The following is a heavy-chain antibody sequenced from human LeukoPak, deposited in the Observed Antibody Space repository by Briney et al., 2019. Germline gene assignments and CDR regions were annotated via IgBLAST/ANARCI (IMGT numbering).Heavy chain of an antibody. D-gene: IGHD5-18*01. Sequence: PSETLSLTCTVSGGSIISYYWSWIRQPPGKGLEWIGYFYYSGSTNYNPSLKSRVSISVDTSKNQFSLQVNSVTAADSAVYYCARSFRGYSQGYYYYAMDVWGQGTTVTVFS. CDR2: FYYSGST. V-gene: IGHV4-59*01. CDR1: GGSIISYY. CDR3: ARSFRGYSQGYYYYAMDV. J-gene: IGHJ6*02.